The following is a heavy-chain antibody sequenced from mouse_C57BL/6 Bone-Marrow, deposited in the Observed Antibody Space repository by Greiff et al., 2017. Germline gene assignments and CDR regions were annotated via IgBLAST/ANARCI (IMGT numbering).Heavy chain of an antibody. CDR1: GYSFTGYY. V-gene: IGHV1-42*01. CDR2: INPSTGGT. Sequence: VQLKESGPELVKPGASVKISCKASGYSFTGYYMNWVKQSPEKSLEWIGEINPSTGGTTYNQKFKAKATLTVDKSSSTAYMQLKSLTSEDSAVYYCARRGLYDGSPFDYWGQGTTLTVSS. D-gene: IGHD2-3*01. CDR3: ARRGLYDGSPFDY. J-gene: IGHJ2*01.